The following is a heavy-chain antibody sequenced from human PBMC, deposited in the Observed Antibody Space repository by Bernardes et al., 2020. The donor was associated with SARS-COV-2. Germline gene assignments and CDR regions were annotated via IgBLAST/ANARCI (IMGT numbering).Heavy chain of an antibody. J-gene: IGHJ4*02. D-gene: IGHD3-16*01. V-gene: IGHV3-30*18. CDR3: AKDLAWKGLAHSFDY. CDR2: ISYDGKTQ. CDR1: GSTFNSYA. Sequence: GGSLRLSRAASGSTFNSYAVHWVRQAPGKGLAWVAVISYDGKTQYYVDSVKGRFTISRDNSKNTLYLQMNSLRVEDTAVYFCAKDLAWKGLAHSFDYWGQGVLVPVSS.